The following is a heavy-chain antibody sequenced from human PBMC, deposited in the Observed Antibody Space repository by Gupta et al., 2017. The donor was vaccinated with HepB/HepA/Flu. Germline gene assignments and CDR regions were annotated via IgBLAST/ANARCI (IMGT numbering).Heavy chain of an antibody. J-gene: IGHJ4*02. CDR2: IKSKTDGGTT. D-gene: IGHD3-22*01. V-gene: IGHV3-15*01. CDR1: GFTFSNAS. Sequence: EVQLVESGGGLVKPGGSLRLSCAASGFTFSNASLSWVRQAPGKGLEWVGRIKSKTDGGTTDYAAPVKGRFTISRDDSKNTLYLQMNSLKTEDTAVYYCTTEMGSYYDSKGYWGQGTLVTVSS. CDR3: TTEMGSYYDSKGY.